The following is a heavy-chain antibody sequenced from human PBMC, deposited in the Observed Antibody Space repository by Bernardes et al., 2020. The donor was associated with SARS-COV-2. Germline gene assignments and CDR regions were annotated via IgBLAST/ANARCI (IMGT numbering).Heavy chain of an antibody. Sequence: SQTLSLTCGVSGDSVSTDSATWFWIRQSPSRGLEWLGRTYYRSKWYSDYGPSVKSRIAFNADTSKNHLSLQLSSVTPEDSAVYYCVYYYNAMDVWGQGTTVTVSS. J-gene: IGHJ6*02. CDR1: GDSVSTDSAT. CDR2: TYYRSKWYS. CDR3: VYYYNAMDV. V-gene: IGHV6-1*01.